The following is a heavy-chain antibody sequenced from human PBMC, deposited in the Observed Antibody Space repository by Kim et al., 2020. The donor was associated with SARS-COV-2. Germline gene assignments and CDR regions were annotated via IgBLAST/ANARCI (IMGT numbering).Heavy chain of an antibody. V-gene: IGHV3-11*01. CDR1: EFTFSDYY. Sequence: GGSLRLSCAVSEFTFSDYYMSWIRQAPGEGLQWISYITSSGTTMYYADSVKGRFTISRDNAKNSLYLQMNSLRAEDTAVYYCARVMYYYDSSHLDYWGQGTLVTVSS. CDR2: ITSSGTTM. D-gene: IGHD3-22*01. CDR3: ARVMYYYDSSHLDY. J-gene: IGHJ4*02.